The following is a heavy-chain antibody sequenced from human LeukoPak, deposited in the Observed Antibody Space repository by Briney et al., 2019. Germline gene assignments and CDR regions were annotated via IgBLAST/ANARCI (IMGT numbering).Heavy chain of an antibody. CDR1: GGSISSNSYY. V-gene: IGHV4-39*07. CDR3: ARGGGSTVVTPFGFVDY. D-gene: IGHD4-23*01. CDR2: VSYSGST. Sequence: SETLSLTCTVSGGSISSNSYYWGWIRQPPGKGLEWIGSVSYSGSTYYSPSLKSRVTISVDTSKNQFSLKLSSVTAADTAVYYCARGGGSTVVTPFGFVDYWGQGTLVTVSS. J-gene: IGHJ4*02.